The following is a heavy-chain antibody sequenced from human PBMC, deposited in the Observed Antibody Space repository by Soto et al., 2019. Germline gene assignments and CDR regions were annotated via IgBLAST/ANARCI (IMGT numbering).Heavy chain of an antibody. Sequence: GGSLRLSCAASGFSLSDYWMHWVRQVPGKGLLWVSRISVDGRDTTYADSVEGRFTISRDNAKNTLYLQMDSLRAEDTAVYYCVRAPEQRPIDFSGHASLVTISS. D-gene: IGHD6-19*01. V-gene: IGHV3-74*03. CDR2: ISVDGRDT. CDR3: VRAPEQRPIDF. CDR1: GFSLSDYW. J-gene: IGHJ4*01.